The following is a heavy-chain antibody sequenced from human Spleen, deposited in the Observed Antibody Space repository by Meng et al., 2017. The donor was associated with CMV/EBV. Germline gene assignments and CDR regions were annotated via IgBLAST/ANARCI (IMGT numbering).Heavy chain of an antibody. CDR2: ISSSSSTI. CDR3: ARDKGSLAIVAAAGIDY. CDR1: GFTFSSYS. J-gene: IGHJ4*02. Sequence: GGSLRLSCAASGFTFSSYSMNWVRQAPGKGLEWVSYISSSSSTIYYADSVKGRFTISRDNAKNSLYLQMNSLRAEDTAVYYCARDKGSLAIVAAAGIDYWGQGTLVTVSS. D-gene: IGHD6-13*01. V-gene: IGHV3-48*04.